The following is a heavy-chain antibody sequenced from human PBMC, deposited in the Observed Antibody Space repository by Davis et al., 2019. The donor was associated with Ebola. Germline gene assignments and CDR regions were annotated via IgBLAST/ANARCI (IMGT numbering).Heavy chain of an antibody. CDR2: IYPGDSDT. D-gene: IGHD3-3*01. J-gene: IGHJ5*02. CDR1: GYSFTSYW. Sequence: GESLKISCKGSGYSFTSYWIGWVRQMPGKGLEWMGIIYPGDSDTRYSPSFQGQVTISADKSISTAYLQWSSLKASDTAMYYCARRITIFGVVMWFDPWGQGTLVTVSS. V-gene: IGHV5-51*01. CDR3: ARRITIFGVVMWFDP.